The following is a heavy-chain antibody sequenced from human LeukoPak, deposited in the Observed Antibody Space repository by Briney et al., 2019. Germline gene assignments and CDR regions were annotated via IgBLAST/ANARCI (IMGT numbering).Heavy chain of an antibody. Sequence: GGSLRLSCAASGFTFSSYAMHRVRQAPGKGLEYVSAISSNGGSTYYANSVKGRFTISRDNSKNTLYLQMGSLRAEDMAVYYCARAISVAGTIMLDYWGQGTLVTVSS. D-gene: IGHD6-19*01. J-gene: IGHJ4*02. CDR3: ARAISVAGTIMLDY. CDR2: ISSNGGST. CDR1: GFTFSSYA. V-gene: IGHV3-64*01.